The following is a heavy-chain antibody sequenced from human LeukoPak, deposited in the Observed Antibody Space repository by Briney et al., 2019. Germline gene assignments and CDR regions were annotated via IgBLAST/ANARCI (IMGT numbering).Heavy chain of an antibody. CDR3: ARGGDYGPNDAFDI. V-gene: IGHV1-69*05. Sequence: SVKVSCTASGGTFSSYAISWVRQAPGQGLEWMGGIIPIFGTANYAQKFQGRVTITTDESTSTAYMELSSLRSEDTAVYYCARGGDYGPNDAFDIWGQGTMVTVSS. J-gene: IGHJ3*02. CDR2: IIPIFGTA. D-gene: IGHD4-17*01. CDR1: GGTFSSYA.